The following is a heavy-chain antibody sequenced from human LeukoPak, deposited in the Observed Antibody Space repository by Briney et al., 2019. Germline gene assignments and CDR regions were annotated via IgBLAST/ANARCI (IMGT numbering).Heavy chain of an antibody. CDR3: ARGGYYYDSTPFDY. V-gene: IGHV3-21*01. CDR2: ISGSSSYI. D-gene: IGHD3-22*01. Sequence: GGSLRPSCAASGFTFSSYAMSWVRQAPGKGLEWVSAISGSSSYIYYADSVKGRFTISRDNAKNSLYLQMNSLRAEDTAVYYCARGGYYYDSTPFDYWGQGTLVTVSS. J-gene: IGHJ4*02. CDR1: GFTFSSYA.